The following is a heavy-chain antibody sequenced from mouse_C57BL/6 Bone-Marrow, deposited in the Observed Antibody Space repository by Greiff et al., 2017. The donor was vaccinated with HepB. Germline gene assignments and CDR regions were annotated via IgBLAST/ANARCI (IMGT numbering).Heavy chain of an antibody. V-gene: IGHV1-54*01. J-gene: IGHJ1*03. CDR3: SRDPLYGTNWYFDV. CDR1: GYAFTNYL. D-gene: IGHD2-1*01. CDR2: INPGSGGT. Sequence: QVQLQQSGAELVRPGTSVKVSCKASGYAFTNYLIEWVKQRPGQGLEWIGVINPGSGGTNYNEKFKGKATLTADKSSSTAYMQLSSLTSEDSAVYFCSRDPLYGTNWYFDVWGTGTTVTVAS.